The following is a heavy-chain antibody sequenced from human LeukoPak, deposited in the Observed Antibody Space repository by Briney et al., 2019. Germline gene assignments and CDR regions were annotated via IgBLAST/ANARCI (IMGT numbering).Heavy chain of an antibody. Sequence: PGGSLRLSCAASGFTFSRHAMSWVRQAPGKGLEWVSAISGTGESIYYADSVKGRFTISRDNSKNTLYLQMNSLRAEDTAVYYCAKDRPWPRSRNGLWFDPWGQGTLVTVSS. CDR3: AKDRPWPRSRNGLWFDP. D-gene: IGHD1-1*01. J-gene: IGHJ5*02. V-gene: IGHV3-23*01. CDR2: ISGTGESI. CDR1: GFTFSRHA.